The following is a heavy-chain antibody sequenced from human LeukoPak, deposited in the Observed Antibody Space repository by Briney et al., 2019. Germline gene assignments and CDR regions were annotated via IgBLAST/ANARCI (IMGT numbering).Heavy chain of an antibody. CDR1: GGSLRGYY. V-gene: IGHV4-34*01. J-gene: IGHJ4*02. CDR2: INYGGST. D-gene: IGHD3-10*01. Sequence: PSETLSPTCDVYGGSLRGYYWSWIRQPPGKGLEWIGEINYGGSTTYNPSLKSQVTISIDTSKNQFSLNLTSATAADTAVYYCARWGSGSYQRPYWGQGTMVTVSS. CDR3: ARWGSGSYQRPY.